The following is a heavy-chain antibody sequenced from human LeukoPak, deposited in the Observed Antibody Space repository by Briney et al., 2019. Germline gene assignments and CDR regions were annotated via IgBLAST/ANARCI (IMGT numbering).Heavy chain of an antibody. Sequence: SETLSLTCSVSGGTISSTSYYWAWIRQPPGKGLEWIGSIYYSGSTYYNPSLKSRVIISVDTSKNQFSLKLHSVTAADTAVYYCARRSFEHSSGYYSRGAFAVWGRGTMVTVSS. V-gene: IGHV4-39*01. J-gene: IGHJ3*01. D-gene: IGHD3-22*01. CDR2: IYYSGST. CDR1: GGTISSTSYY. CDR3: ARRSFEHSSGYYSRGAFAV.